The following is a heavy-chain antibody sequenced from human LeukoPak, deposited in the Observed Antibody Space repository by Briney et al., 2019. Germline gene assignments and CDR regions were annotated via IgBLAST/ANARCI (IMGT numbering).Heavy chain of an antibody. D-gene: IGHD6-19*01. CDR1: GFTFSSYG. J-gene: IGHJ4*02. Sequence: GRSLRLSCAASGFTFSSYGMHWVRQAPGKGLEWVAVISYDGSNKYYADSVKGRFTISRDNSKSTLYLQMNSLRAEDTAVYYCAKGPIAVAGFFDYWGQGTLVTVSS. CDR2: ISYDGSNK. V-gene: IGHV3-30*18. CDR3: AKGPIAVAGFFDY.